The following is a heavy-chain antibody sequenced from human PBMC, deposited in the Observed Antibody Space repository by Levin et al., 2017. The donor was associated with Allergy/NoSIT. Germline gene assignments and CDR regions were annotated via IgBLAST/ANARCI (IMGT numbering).Heavy chain of an antibody. CDR2: IDSGGST. CDR3: AREIAYDPIIDY. J-gene: IGHJ4*02. Sequence: SETLSLTCTVSGGSISSDNYYWSWVRQPPGKGLEWIGYIDSGGSTYYNPSLKSRLSISTDTSKNQFSLDLTSVTAADTAVYYCAREIAYDPIIDYWGQGTLVTVSS. CDR1: GGSISSDNYY. V-gene: IGHV4-30-4*01. D-gene: IGHD3-22*01.